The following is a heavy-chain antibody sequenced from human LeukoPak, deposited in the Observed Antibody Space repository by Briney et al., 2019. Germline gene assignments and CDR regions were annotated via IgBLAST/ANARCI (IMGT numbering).Heavy chain of an antibody. Sequence: SETLSLTCAVYGGSFSGYYWSWIRQPPGKGLEWIGEINHSGSTNYNPSLKSRVTISVDTSKNQFSLKLSSMTAADTAVYYCARGRGSSSWSKHNWFDPWGQGTLVTVSS. D-gene: IGHD6-13*01. CDR1: GGSFSGYY. CDR3: ARGRGSSSWSKHNWFDP. V-gene: IGHV4-34*01. J-gene: IGHJ5*02. CDR2: INHSGST.